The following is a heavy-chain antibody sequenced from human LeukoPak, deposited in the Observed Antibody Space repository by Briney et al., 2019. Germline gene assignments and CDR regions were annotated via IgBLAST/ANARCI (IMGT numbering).Heavy chain of an antibody. CDR3: REGTTGGYYDY. D-gene: IGHD1-7*01. J-gene: IGHJ4*02. CDR1: GYSFTSYW. CDR2: IYPGDSDT. Sequence: GESLKISCKGSGYSFTSYWIGWVRQMPGKGLEWIGIIYPGDSDTRYSPSFQGQVTISVDKSISTAYLQWSSLKASDSAMYCAREGTTGGYYDYWGQGTQVTVSS. V-gene: IGHV5-51*01.